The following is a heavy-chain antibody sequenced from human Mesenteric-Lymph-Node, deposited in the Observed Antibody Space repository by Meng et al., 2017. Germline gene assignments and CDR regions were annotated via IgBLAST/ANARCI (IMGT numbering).Heavy chain of an antibody. Sequence: ASVKVSCKASGYTFTSYAMHWVRQAPGQRLEWMGWINAGNGNTKYSQKCQGRVTITRDTSASTAYMELSSLRSEDTAVYYCARQDSNYLYYYYYGMDVWGQGTTVTVSS. D-gene: IGHD4-11*01. CDR2: INAGNGNT. V-gene: IGHV1-3*01. CDR1: GYTFTSYA. J-gene: IGHJ6*02. CDR3: ARQDSNYLYYYYYGMDV.